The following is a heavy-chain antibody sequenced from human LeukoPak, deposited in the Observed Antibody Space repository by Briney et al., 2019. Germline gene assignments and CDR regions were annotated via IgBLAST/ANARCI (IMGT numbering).Heavy chain of an antibody. J-gene: IGHJ4*02. CDR3: AREGYSSSWNYFDY. D-gene: IGHD6-13*01. Sequence: ASVKVSCKASGCTFTSYVINWVRQAPGQGLEWMGWISGYNGNTNYAQKLQGRVTMTTDTSTSTAYMELRSLRSDDTAVYYCAREGYSSSWNYFDYWGQGALVTVSS. CDR1: GCTFTSYV. V-gene: IGHV1-18*01. CDR2: ISGYNGNT.